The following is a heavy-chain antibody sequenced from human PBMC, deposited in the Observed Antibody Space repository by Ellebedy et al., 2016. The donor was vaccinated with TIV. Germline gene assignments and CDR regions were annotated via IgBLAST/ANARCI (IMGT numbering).Heavy chain of an antibody. Sequence: ASVKVSCXASGYTFTGYYMHWVRQAPGQGLEWMGWINPNSGGTNYAQKFQGWVTMTRDTSISTAYMELSRLRSDDTAVYYCARDQGFGEFKGPRSGYYGMDVWGQGTTVTVSS. J-gene: IGHJ6*02. CDR1: GYTFTGYY. CDR3: ARDQGFGEFKGPRSGYYGMDV. D-gene: IGHD3-10*01. CDR2: INPNSGGT. V-gene: IGHV1-2*04.